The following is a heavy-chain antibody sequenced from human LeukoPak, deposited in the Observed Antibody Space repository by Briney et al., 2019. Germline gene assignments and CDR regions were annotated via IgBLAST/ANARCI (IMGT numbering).Heavy chain of an antibody. D-gene: IGHD3-16*01. CDR2: IWYDGSDK. V-gene: IGHV3-33*01. J-gene: IGHJ4*02. CDR1: GFTFSSHG. Sequence: GRSLRLSCAASGFTFSSHGTHWVREAPGKGLEWVAVIWYDGSDKYYADSVKGRFTISRDNTKNTLYLQMTSLRADDTAVYYCARDRVLHYFDYWGQGALVIVSS. CDR3: ARDRVLHYFDY.